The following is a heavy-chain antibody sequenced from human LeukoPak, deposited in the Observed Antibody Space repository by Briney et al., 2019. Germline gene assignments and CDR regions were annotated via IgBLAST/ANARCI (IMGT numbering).Heavy chain of an antibody. CDR2: IYYSGST. CDR3: ARQSGYSYGYAFDY. D-gene: IGHD5-18*01. Sequence: SETLSLTCTVSSGSISSYYWSWIRQPPGKGLEWIGYIYYSGSTNYNPSLKSRVTISVDTSKNQFSLKLSSVTAADTAVYYCARQSGYSYGYAFDYWGQGTLVTVSS. V-gene: IGHV4-59*01. CDR1: SGSISSYY. J-gene: IGHJ4*02.